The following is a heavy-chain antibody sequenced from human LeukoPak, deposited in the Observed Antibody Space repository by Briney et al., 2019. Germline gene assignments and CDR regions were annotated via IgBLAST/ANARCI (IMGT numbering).Heavy chain of an antibody. D-gene: IGHD3-3*01. CDR1: GFTFSSYW. CDR3: ARGDRPAHDFWSGIAYYMDV. J-gene: IGHJ6*03. V-gene: IGHV3-74*01. Sequence: PGGSLRLSCAASGFTFSSYWMHWVRQAPGKGLVWVSRINSDGCSTSSADSVKGRFTISRDNAKNTLYLQMNSLRAEDTAVYYCARGDRPAHDFWSGIAYYMDVWGKGTTVTVSS. CDR2: INSDGCST.